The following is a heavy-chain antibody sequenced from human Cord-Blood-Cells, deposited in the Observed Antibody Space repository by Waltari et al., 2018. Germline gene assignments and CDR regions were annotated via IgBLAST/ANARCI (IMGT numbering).Heavy chain of an antibody. CDR3: ARSMENAHYGMDV. CDR1: GYTFTYRY. Sequence: QMQLVQSGAEVKKTGSSVKVSCKASGYTFTYRYLHWVRPAPGQALEWMGWITPFNGNTNYAQKFQDRVTITRDRSMSTAYMELSSLRSEDTAMYYRARSMENAHYGMDVWGQGTTVTVSS. D-gene: IGHD1-1*01. J-gene: IGHJ6*02. CDR2: ITPFNGNT. V-gene: IGHV1-45*02.